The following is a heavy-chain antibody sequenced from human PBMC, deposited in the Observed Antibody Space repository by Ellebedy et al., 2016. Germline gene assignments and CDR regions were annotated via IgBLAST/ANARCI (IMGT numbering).Heavy chain of an antibody. D-gene: IGHD2-2*01. CDR1: GLPFSTFF. Sequence: GESLKISXAVSGLPFSTFFMSWVRQAPGKGLEWVATISANGDKRDLADSLQGRFTISRDNFRNTLHLQMNNLRGEDTAVYYCRQGHYADYWGQGTLVTVSS. CDR2: ISANGDKR. CDR3: RQGHYADY. V-gene: IGHV3-23*01. J-gene: IGHJ4*02.